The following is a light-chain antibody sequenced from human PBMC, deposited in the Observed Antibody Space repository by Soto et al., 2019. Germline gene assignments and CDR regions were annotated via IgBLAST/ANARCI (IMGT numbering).Light chain of an antibody. CDR1: SSDIGRYDY. V-gene: IGLV2-14*03. J-gene: IGLJ1*01. Sequence: QSALTQPASVSGSPGQSITISCTGTSSDIGRYDYVSWYQQFPGKAPKLMIYRVINRPSGVPDRFSGSKSGTSASLAITGLQAEDEADYYCQSYDSSLSGFYVFGTGTKLTVL. CDR3: QSYDSSLSGFYV. CDR2: RVI.